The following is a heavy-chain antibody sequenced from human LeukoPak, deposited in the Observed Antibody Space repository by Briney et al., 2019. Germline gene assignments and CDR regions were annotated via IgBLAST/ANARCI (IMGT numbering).Heavy chain of an antibody. D-gene: IGHD3-16*01. J-gene: IGHJ4*02. V-gene: IGHV3-48*04. CDR2: ISSSSSTI. CDR3: ARDLLITFGGVTNFDY. CDR1: GFTFSSYS. Sequence: PRGSLRLSCAASGFTFSSYSMNWVRQAPGKGLERVSYISSSSSTIYYADSVKGRFTISRDNAKNSLYLQMNSLRAEDTAVYYCARDLLITFGGVTNFDYWGQGTLVTVSS.